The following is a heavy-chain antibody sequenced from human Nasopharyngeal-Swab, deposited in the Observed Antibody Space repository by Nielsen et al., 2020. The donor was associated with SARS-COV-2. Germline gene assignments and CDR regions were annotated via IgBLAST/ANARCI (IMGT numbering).Heavy chain of an antibody. CDR2: IYPADSDT. CDR1: GSTFTRYW. D-gene: IGHD2-8*01. J-gene: IGHJ6*02. V-gene: IGHV5-51*01. Sequence: GESLKISCKASGSTFTRYWIAWVRQMPGKGLEWMGIIYPADSDTRYSPSFQGQVTISADKSITTAYLQWSSLKASDSAMYYCARTNMGMDVWGRGTTVTVSS. CDR3: ARTNMGMDV.